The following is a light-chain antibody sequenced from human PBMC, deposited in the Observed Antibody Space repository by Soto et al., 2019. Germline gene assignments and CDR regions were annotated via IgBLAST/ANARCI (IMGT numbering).Light chain of an antibody. CDR3: QKYDSTPPT. CDR2: GAS. J-gene: IGKJ1*01. V-gene: IGKV1-27*01. CDR1: QGISNN. Sequence: DIQMTQSPSSLSASVGDSVTITCRASQGISNNLNWYQQKPGKDPKLLIYGASSLQSGVPSRFSGSRSGTDFTLTISSLQPEDVATYYCQKYDSTPPTFGQGTKVDFK.